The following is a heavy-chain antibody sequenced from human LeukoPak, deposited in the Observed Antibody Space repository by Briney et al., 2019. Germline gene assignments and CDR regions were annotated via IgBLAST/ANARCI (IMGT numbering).Heavy chain of an antibody. CDR1: GGSISSGGYY. Sequence: SETLSLTCTVSGGSISSGGYYWSWIRQPPGKGLEWIGYIYHSGSTYYNPSLKSRVTISVDTSKNQFSLKLSSVTAADTAVYYCARMDYVWGSYRPFDYWGQGTLVTVSS. CDR3: ARMDYVWGSYRPFDY. J-gene: IGHJ4*02. V-gene: IGHV4-30-2*01. CDR2: IYHSGST. D-gene: IGHD3-16*02.